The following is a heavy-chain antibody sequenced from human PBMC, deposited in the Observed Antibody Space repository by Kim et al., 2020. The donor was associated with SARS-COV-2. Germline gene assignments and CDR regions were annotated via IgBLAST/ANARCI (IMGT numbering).Heavy chain of an antibody. V-gene: IGHV4-4*07. CDR1: GGSISSYY. CDR2: IYTSGST. CDR3: ARAIVVVPAAILEAGYYYYGMDV. Sequence: SETLSLTCTVSGGSISSYYWSWIRQPAGKGLEWIGRIYTSGSTNYNPSLKSRVTMSVDTSKNQFSLKLSSVTAADTAVYYCARAIVVVPAAILEAGYYYYGMDVWGQGTTVTVSS. J-gene: IGHJ6*02. D-gene: IGHD2-2*02.